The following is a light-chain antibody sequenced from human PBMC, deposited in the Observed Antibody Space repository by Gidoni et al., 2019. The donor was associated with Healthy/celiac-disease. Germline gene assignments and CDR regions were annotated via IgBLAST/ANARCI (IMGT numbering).Light chain of an antibody. J-gene: IGKJ1*01. V-gene: IGKV2-28*01. Sequence: DLVMTQSPLSLPVTPGEPASISCRSSQSLLHSNGYNYLDWYLQKPGQSPQLLIYLGSNWASGVPDRFSGSGSGTDFTLKISRVEAEDVGVYYCMQALQSWTFGQGTKVEIK. CDR1: QSLLHSNGYNY. CDR2: LGS. CDR3: MQALQSWT.